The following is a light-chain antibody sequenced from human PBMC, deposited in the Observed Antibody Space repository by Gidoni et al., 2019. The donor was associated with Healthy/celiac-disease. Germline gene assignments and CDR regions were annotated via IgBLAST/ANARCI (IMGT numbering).Light chain of an antibody. CDR1: QGSSNY. J-gene: IGKJ2*01. Sequence: DIQMTQSPSAMSASVGDRVTIPCRASQGSSNYLAWFQQKPGKVPKRLIDAASSLQSGVPSRFGGSGSGKEFTLTISSLQPEDFATYCCLQNNSYPYTFGQGTKLEIK. CDR2: AAS. V-gene: IGKV1-17*03. CDR3: LQNNSYPYT.